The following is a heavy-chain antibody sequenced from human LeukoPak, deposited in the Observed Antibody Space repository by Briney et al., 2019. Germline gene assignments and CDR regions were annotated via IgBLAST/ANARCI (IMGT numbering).Heavy chain of an antibody. V-gene: IGHV3-23*01. CDR1: GFTFSSYA. J-gene: IGHJ3*02. CDR2: ISGSGDST. CDR3: AKVRNYDSSAYYWNDAFDI. Sequence: PGGSLRLSCAASGFTFSSYAMTWVRQAPGKGLEWVSTISGSGDSTYFADSAKGRFTISRDNSENTLYLQMDTLRAEDTAVYYCAKVRNYDSSAYYWNDAFDIWGQGTKVTVSS. D-gene: IGHD3-22*01.